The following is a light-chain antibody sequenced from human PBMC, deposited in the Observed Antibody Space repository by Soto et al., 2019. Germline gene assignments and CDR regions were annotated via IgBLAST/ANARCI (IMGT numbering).Light chain of an antibody. CDR2: SNN. V-gene: IGLV1-44*01. J-gene: IGLJ3*02. CDR3: AVWDDSLNGVV. Sequence: QSVLTQPPSASGTPGQRVTISCSGSSSNIGSNTVNWYQHLPGTAPKLLIYSNNQRPSGVPDRFSGSKSGTSASLAISGLQSEDEADYYCAVWDDSLNGVVFGGGTQLTVL. CDR1: SSNIGSNT.